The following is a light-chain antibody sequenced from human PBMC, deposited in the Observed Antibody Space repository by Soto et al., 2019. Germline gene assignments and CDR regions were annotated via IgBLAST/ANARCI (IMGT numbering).Light chain of an antibody. V-gene: IGKV3-15*01. J-gene: IGKJ3*01. CDR1: QSVSSN. CDR3: QQYNTWPLT. CDR2: DAS. Sequence: ETVMTQSPATLSVSPGERPTLSCRASQSVSSNLARYQQKPGQAPRLLIYDASTRATGIPARFSGSGSGTEFSLTIGSLQSEDFAVYYCQQYNTWPLTFGPGTKVDIK.